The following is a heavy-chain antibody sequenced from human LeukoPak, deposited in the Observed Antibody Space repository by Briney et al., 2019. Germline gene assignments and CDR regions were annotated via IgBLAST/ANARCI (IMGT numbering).Heavy chain of an antibody. CDR2: IFGTTI. J-gene: IGHJ4*02. CDR1: GFTFSDYY. CDR3: ARGGRRTFDS. Sequence: GGSLRLSCAASGFTFSDYYMSWIRQLPGKGPEWVSYIFGTTISYADSVRGRFTISRDNAQNSLYLQMNSLRAEDTAIYYCARGGRRTFDSWGQGTLVTVSS. D-gene: IGHD3-16*01. V-gene: IGHV3-11*04.